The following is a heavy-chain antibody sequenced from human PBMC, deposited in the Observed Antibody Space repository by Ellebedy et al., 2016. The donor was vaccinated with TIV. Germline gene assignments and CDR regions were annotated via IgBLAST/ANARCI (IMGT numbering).Heavy chain of an antibody. Sequence: ASVKVSXKASGYTFTSYAISWVRQAPGQGLEWVGYISAYYGITRYAQKLQGRVTMTTDTSTSTAYMELRSLRSDDTAVYYCARTHFDTGYSSDWFGWGDASDIWGQGTMVTVSS. CDR3: ARTHFDTGYSSDWFGWGDASDI. CDR2: ISAYYGIT. CDR1: GYTFTSYA. D-gene: IGHD6-19*01. J-gene: IGHJ3*02. V-gene: IGHV1-18*01.